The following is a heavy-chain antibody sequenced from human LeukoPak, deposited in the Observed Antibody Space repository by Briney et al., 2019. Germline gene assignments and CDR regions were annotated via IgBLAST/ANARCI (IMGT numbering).Heavy chain of an antibody. Sequence: GESLKISCEGSGYSFSNYWIAWVRQMPGKGLEWRGIIYPGDSDTRYSPSLQGQVTISAEKSITTAYLQWSSLKASDTAMYYCASPSIEGATTTFDIWGQGTMVTVSS. D-gene: IGHD1-26*01. CDR3: ASPSIEGATTTFDI. J-gene: IGHJ3*02. CDR1: GYSFSNYW. V-gene: IGHV5-51*01. CDR2: IYPGDSDT.